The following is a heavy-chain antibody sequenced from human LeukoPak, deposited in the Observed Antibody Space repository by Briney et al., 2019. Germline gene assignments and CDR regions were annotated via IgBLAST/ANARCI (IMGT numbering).Heavy chain of an antibody. Sequence: SETLSLTCTVSGGSISSYYWSWIRQPPGKGLEWIGYIYYSGSTNYNPSLKSRVTISVDTSKDQFSLKLSSVTAADTAVYYCARERYDILTGYHNFDYWGQGTLVTVSS. J-gene: IGHJ4*02. CDR3: ARERYDILTGYHNFDY. D-gene: IGHD3-9*01. CDR2: IYYSGST. CDR1: GGSISSYY. V-gene: IGHV4-59*01.